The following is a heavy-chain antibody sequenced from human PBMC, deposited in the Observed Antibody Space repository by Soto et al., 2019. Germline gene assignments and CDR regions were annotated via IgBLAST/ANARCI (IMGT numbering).Heavy chain of an antibody. J-gene: IGHJ3*02. CDR2: ISAYNGNT. Sequence: ASVKVSCKASGYTFTNYGISWVRQAPGQGLEWTGWISAYNGNTNYAQKIQGRVTMTTDTSTSTAYMELRSLRTDGTAVYYCARGRDTSGYYSLNDAFDIWGQGTLVTVSS. D-gene: IGHD3-22*01. CDR1: GYTFTNYG. CDR3: ARGRDTSGYYSLNDAFDI. V-gene: IGHV1-18*01.